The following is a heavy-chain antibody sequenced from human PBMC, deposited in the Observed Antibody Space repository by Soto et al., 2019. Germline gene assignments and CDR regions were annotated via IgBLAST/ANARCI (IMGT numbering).Heavy chain of an antibody. J-gene: IGHJ4*02. CDR1: GFTFGDYT. CDR2: LRSKAYGGTT. D-gene: IGHD4-17*01. Sequence: PGGSLRLSCTASGFTFGDYTMNWFRQAPGKGLEWVGFLRSKAYGGTTEYAASVKGRFTISRDDSKNIAYLQMNSLKTEDTAVYYCTEALTSDRPFWGQGTLVTVSS. V-gene: IGHV3-49*03. CDR3: TEALTSDRPF.